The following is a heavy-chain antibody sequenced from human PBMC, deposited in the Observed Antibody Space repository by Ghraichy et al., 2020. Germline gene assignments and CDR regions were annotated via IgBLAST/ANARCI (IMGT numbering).Heavy chain of an antibody. CDR1: GFTFATAW. Sequence: GGSLRLSCTASGFTFATAWMSWVRQTPGKGLEWVGRIKSKTDGGTTDYAAPVKGRFTMSRDDSKNTLYLQMNSLKIDDTAVYYCTREDFWNYVCWGRGTLVTVSS. CDR2: IKSKTDGGTT. CDR3: TREDFWNYVC. V-gene: IGHV3-15*01. D-gene: IGHD1-7*01. J-gene: IGHJ4*02.